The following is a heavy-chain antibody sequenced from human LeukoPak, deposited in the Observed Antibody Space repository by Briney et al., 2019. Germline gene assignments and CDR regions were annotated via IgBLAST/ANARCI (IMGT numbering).Heavy chain of an antibody. J-gene: IGHJ4*02. CDR2: IYYSGST. Sequence: SETLSLTCTVSGGSISSGGYYWSWIRQHPGKGLEWIGYIYYSGSTYYNPSLKSRVTISVDTSKNQFSLKLSSVTAADTAVYYCASAGDYGDYIDYWGQGTLVTVSS. CDR3: ASAGDYGDYIDY. D-gene: IGHD4-17*01. CDR1: GGSISSGGYY. V-gene: IGHV4-31*03.